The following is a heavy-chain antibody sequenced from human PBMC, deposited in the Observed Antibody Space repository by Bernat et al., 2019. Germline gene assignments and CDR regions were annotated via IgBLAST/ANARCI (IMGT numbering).Heavy chain of an antibody. CDR2: IQSKTNGGTT. V-gene: IGHV3-15*07. CDR1: GFTFSNAW. D-gene: IGHD2-2*01. J-gene: IGHJ4*02. Sequence: EVQLVESGGGSVKPGGSLRLSCAASGFTFSNAWINWVRQAPGTGLEWVGRIQSKTNGGTTDYATHVKGRVTISRDESKKTLNLQMNSLKTEDTAMDYCTTDYVYCSSAAWYQGFHYWGQGTLVTVSS. CDR3: TTDYVYCSSAAWYQGFHY.